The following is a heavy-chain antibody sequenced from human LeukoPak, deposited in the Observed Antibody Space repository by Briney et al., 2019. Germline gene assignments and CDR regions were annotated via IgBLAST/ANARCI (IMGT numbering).Heavy chain of an antibody. D-gene: IGHD3-16*01. CDR1: GFTFSSYS. CDR3: ARGGGAVGNDC. J-gene: IGHJ4*02. CDR2: ISSSSSYI. V-gene: IGHV3-21*01. Sequence: GGSLRLSCAASGFTFSSYSMNWVRQAPGKGLEWVSSISSSSSYIYYADSVKGRFTISRDNAKNSLYLQMNSLRAEDTAVYYCARGGGAVGNDCWGQGTLVTVSS.